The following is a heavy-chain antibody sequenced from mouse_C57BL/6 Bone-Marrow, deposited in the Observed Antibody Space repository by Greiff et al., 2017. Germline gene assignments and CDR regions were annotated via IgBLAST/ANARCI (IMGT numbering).Heavy chain of an antibody. CDR3: ARTGSSYAWFAY. D-gene: IGHD1-1*01. Sequence: QVQLQQPGAELVKPGASVKMSCKASGYTFTSYWITWVKQRPGQGLEWIGDIYPGSGSTNYNEKFKSKATLTVDTSSSTAYMQLSSLTSEDSAVYYCARTGSSYAWFAYWGQGTLVTVSA. CDR1: GYTFTSYW. V-gene: IGHV1-55*01. J-gene: IGHJ3*01. CDR2: IYPGSGST.